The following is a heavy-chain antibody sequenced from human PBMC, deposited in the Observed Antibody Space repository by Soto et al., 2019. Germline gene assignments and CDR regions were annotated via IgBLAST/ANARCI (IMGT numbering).Heavy chain of an antibody. V-gene: IGHV1-2*02. Sequence: ASVKVSCKASGYTFTGYYMHWVRQAPGQGLEWMGWINPNSGGTNYAQKFQGRVTMTRDTSISTAYMELSTLRSDDTAVYYCARAVGIAVAGPDYWAQGTLVTVSS. D-gene: IGHD6-19*01. J-gene: IGHJ4*02. CDR2: INPNSGGT. CDR3: ARAVGIAVAGPDY. CDR1: GYTFTGYY.